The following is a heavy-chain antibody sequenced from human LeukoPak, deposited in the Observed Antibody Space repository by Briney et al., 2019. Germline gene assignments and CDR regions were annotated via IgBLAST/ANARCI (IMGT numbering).Heavy chain of an antibody. D-gene: IGHD4-11*01. CDR1: ISSSSHY. CDR2: INHSGST. CDR3: ARGPRTTVYYYYYYMDV. Sequence: RASETLSLTCTVSISSSSHYWGWIRQPPGKGLEWIGEINHSGSTNYNPSLKSRVTISVDTSKNQFSLKLSSVTAADTAVYYCARGPRTTVYYYYYYMDVWGKGTTVTVSS. J-gene: IGHJ6*03. V-gene: IGHV4-39*07.